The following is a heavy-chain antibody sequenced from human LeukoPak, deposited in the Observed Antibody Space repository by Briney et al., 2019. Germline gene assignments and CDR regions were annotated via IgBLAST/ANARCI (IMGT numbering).Heavy chain of an antibody. CDR2: IYYSGST. J-gene: IGHJ4*02. CDR3: ARASGYSYGPDY. CDR1: GGSFSGYY. D-gene: IGHD5-18*01. Sequence: SETLSLTCAVYGGSFSGYYWSWIRQPPGKGLEWIGYIYYSGSTNYNPSLKSRVTISVDTSKNQFSLKLSSVTAADTAVYYCARASGYSYGPDYWGQGTLVTVSS. V-gene: IGHV4-59*01.